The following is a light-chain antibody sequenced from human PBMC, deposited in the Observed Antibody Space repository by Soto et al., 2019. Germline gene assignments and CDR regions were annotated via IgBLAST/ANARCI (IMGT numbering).Light chain of an antibody. CDR1: QGISNY. V-gene: IGKV1-27*01. J-gene: IGKJ1*01. CDR3: QKYNSAPRT. Sequence: DIQMTQAPSSLSASGGDRVTITCRARQGISNYLAWYQQKPGKVPKLLIYAASTLQSGFPSRFSGSGSGTHFTLTISSLDPEDVPTYYCQKYNSAPRTFGQGTKVELK. CDR2: AAS.